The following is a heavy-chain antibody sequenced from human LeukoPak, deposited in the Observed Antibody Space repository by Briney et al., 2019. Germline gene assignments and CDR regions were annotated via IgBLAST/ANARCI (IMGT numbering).Heavy chain of an antibody. D-gene: IGHD1-14*01. CDR2: IYTSGST. V-gene: IGHV4-61*02. J-gene: IGHJ5*02. Sequence: SQTLSLTCTVSGGSISSGSYYWSWIRQPAGKGLEWIGRIYTSGSTNYNPSLKSRVTISVDTSKNQFSLKLSSVTAAGTAVYYCARGLEPTHRINWFDPWGQGTLVTVSS. CDR1: GGSISSGSYY. CDR3: ARGLEPTHRINWFDP.